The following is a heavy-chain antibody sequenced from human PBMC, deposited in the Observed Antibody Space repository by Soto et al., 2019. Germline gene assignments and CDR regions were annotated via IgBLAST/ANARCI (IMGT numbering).Heavy chain of an antibody. CDR1: GGSISSYY. D-gene: IGHD3-16*01. CDR2: IYYTGSTT. CDR3: ASRGGTYFDY. V-gene: IGHV4-59*01. Sequence: QVQLQESGPGLVKPSETLSLTCTVSGGSISSYYWSWIREPPGKGLEWIGYIYYTGSTTNYNPSLKSRVTISVDTSKTQFSLKLSSVTAADTAVYYCASRGGTYFDYWGQGTLVTVSS. J-gene: IGHJ4*02.